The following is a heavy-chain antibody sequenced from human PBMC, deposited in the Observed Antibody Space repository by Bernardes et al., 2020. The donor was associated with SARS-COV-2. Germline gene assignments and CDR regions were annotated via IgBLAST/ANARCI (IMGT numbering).Heavy chain of an antibody. CDR1: GFTFSDVH. V-gene: IGHV3-11*01. D-gene: IGHD2-2*02. CDR2: IYKSGSPI. J-gene: IGHJ4*02. Sequence: GGSLRLSCATSGFTFSDVHMTWIRQAPVTGLEWVSYIYKSGSPIYYADSVTGRFTIARDNAQKSLFLQMNSLRAEDTAVYFCARDCSSSSCYMTGSLDYWGQGALVTVSS. CDR3: ARDCSSSSCYMTGSLDY.